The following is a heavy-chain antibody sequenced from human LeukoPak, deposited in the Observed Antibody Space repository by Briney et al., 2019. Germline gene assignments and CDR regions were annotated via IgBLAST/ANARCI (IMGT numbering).Heavy chain of an antibody. CDR2: VGGSSGGST. V-gene: IGHV3-23*01. CDR1: GFTFSSDA. J-gene: IGHJ4*02. CDR3: AKVGEPYDYGDYYFDY. Sequence: GGSLRLSCAASGFTFSSDAMNWVRLAPGKGLEWVSSVGGSSGGSTQYADAVKGRFTVSRDNSKNTLYLQLNSLRAEDTAVYYCAKVGEPYDYGDYYFDYWGQGTLVTVSS. D-gene: IGHD4-17*01.